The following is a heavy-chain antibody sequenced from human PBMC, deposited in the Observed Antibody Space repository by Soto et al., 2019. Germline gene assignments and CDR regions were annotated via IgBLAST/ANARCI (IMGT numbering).Heavy chain of an antibody. CDR3: ARARGGIGVHYYGMDP. D-gene: IGHD3-16*02. V-gene: IGHV4-30-4*01. Sequence: VQLQESGPGLVKSSQTLSLTCTVSGASISSGHYYWTWVRQPPGKGLEWIGYIYYSGATYYNPSLKSRLNISRDTSTDQFFLSLTSVTVADSALYHCARARGGIGVHYYGMDPWGQGATVTVSS. J-gene: IGHJ6*02. CDR2: IYYSGAT. CDR1: GASISSGHYY.